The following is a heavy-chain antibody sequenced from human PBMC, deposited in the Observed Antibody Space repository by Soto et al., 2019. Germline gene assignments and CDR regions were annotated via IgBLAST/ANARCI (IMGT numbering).Heavy chain of an antibody. Sequence: QVQLQESGPGLVKPSETLSLTCTVSGGSISSYYWSWIRQPAGKGLEWIGRIYTSGSTNYNPSLQGRVNMSVDPSKNQFPLKLSSVTAADPAVYYCARASGQLWLQGAFDIWGQGTMVTVSS. D-gene: IGHD5-18*01. V-gene: IGHV4-4*07. J-gene: IGHJ3*02. CDR2: IYTSGST. CDR3: ARASGQLWLQGAFDI. CDR1: GGSISSYY.